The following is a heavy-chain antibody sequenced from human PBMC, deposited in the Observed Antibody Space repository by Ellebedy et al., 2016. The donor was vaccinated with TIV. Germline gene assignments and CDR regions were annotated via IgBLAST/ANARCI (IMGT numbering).Heavy chain of an antibody. CDR1: RFTFSSYW. D-gene: IGHD1-7*01. V-gene: IGHV3-74*01. Sequence: GESLKISCAASRFTFSSYWIHWVRQAPGKGLVWVSRINTDGRTTNYADSVKGRFTISRDNAKNTVYLQMNSLRDEDTAVYYCARGGNYYFDLWGRGTLVTVSS. J-gene: IGHJ2*01. CDR3: ARGGNYYFDL. CDR2: INTDGRTT.